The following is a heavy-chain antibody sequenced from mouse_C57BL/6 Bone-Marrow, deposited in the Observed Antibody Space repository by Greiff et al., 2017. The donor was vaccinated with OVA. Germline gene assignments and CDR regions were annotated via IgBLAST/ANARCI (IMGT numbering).Heavy chain of an antibody. D-gene: IGHD3-3*01. CDR2: IDPENGDT. CDR3: WGDGFAY. V-gene: IGHV14-4*01. Sequence: EVKLVESGAELVRPGASVKLSCTASGFNIKDDYMHWVKQRPEQGLEWIGWIDPENGDTEYASKFQGKATITADTSSNTAYLQLSSLTSEDTAVDYCWGDGFAYWGQGTLVTVSA. J-gene: IGHJ3*01. CDR1: GFNIKDDY.